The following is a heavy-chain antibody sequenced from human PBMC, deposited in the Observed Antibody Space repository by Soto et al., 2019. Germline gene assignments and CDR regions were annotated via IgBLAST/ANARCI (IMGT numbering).Heavy chain of an antibody. CDR2: IKQDGSEK. CDR3: ATSGDYGDFNY. Sequence: EVQLVESGGGLVQPGGSLRLSCAASGFTFSSYWMSWVRQAPGEGLEWVANIKQDGSEKYYVDSVKGRFTISRDNAKNSLYLQMNSLRAEDTAVYYCATSGDYGDFNYWGQGTLVTVSS. CDR1: GFTFSSYW. D-gene: IGHD4-17*01. V-gene: IGHV3-7*01. J-gene: IGHJ4*02.